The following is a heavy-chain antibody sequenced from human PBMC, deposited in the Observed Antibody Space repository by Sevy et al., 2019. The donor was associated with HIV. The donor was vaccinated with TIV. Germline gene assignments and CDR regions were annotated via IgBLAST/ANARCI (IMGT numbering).Heavy chain of an antibody. CDR3: ARAKGTALGNYMDV. J-gene: IGHJ6*03. Sequence: GGSLRLSCAASGFTFSSYWMSWVRQAPGKGLEWVANIKQDGSEKYYVDSVEGRFTISRDNAKNSLYLQMNSLRAEDTAVYYCARAKGTALGNYMDVWGKGTTVTVSS. D-gene: IGHD2-21*02. CDR1: GFTFSSYW. CDR2: IKQDGSEK. V-gene: IGHV3-7*03.